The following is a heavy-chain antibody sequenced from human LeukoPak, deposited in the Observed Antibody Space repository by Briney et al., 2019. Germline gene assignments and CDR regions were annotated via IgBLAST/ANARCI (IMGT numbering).Heavy chain of an antibody. V-gene: IGHV4-34*01. CDR1: GGSFSGYY. D-gene: IGHD3-10*01. Sequence: SETLSLTCAVYGGSFSGYYWSWIRQPPGKGLEWIGEINHSGSTNYNPSLKSRVTISVDTSKNQFSLKLSSVTAADTAVYYCARTRTTMVRGVTGSFDYWGQGTLVTVSS. CDR3: ARTRTTMVRGVTGSFDY. CDR2: INHSGST. J-gene: IGHJ4*02.